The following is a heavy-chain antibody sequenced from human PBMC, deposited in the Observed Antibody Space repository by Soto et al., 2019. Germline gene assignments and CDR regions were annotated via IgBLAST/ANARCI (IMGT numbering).Heavy chain of an antibody. Sequence: PSETLSLTCTVSGGSISSYYWTWIRRPPGKGLEWIGYIYYSGSTNYNPSFKSRVTISVDTSKNQFSLKLSSVTAADTAVYYCSGSGSYSRKDLAYGMDVWGQGTTVTVSS. J-gene: IGHJ6*02. CDR2: IYYSGST. V-gene: IGHV4-59*01. D-gene: IGHD3-10*01. CDR1: GGSISSYY. CDR3: SGSGSYSRKDLAYGMDV.